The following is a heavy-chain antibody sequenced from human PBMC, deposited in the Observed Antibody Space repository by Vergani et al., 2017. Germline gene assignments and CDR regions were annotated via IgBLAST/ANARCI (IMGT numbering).Heavy chain of an antibody. CDR3: AKYFRDSTDGLPYS. CDR1: GFTFSNFG. Sequence: QVQLVESAGGVVQPGGSLRLSCAASGFTFSNFGMHWIRQAPGKGLEWLAYIGKDGITTRYRDSVKGRFTVSRDNSKDILYLQMDSLRSQDTALYYCAKYFRDSTDGLPYSWGPGTLVTVSS. V-gene: IGHV3-30*02. D-gene: IGHD2/OR15-2a*01. CDR2: IGKDGITT. J-gene: IGHJ4*02.